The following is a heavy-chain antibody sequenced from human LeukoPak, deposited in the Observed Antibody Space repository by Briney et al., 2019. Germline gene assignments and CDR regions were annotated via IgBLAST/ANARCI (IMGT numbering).Heavy chain of an antibody. CDR2: IYTSGST. J-gene: IGHJ5*02. CDR3: ARLGVGTVLAFDP. V-gene: IGHV4-4*09. Sequence: SETLSLTCTVSGGSISSYYWSWIRQPPGKGLVWIGYIYTSGSTNYNPSLKSRVTISVDTSKNQFSLKLSSVTAADTAVYYCARLGVGTVLAFDPWGQGTLVTVSP. D-gene: IGHD3-3*01. CDR1: GGSISSYY.